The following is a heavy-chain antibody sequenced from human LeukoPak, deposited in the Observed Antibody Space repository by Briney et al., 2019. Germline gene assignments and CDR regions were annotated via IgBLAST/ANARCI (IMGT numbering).Heavy chain of an antibody. CDR2: ISSSSITI. D-gene: IGHD2-15*01. CDR3: ARDRGGSYSAIDY. V-gene: IGHV3-48*04. J-gene: IGHJ4*02. Sequence: PGGSLRLSCAASGFTFSGFAMSWVRQAPGKGLEWVSFISSSSITIYYADSVKGRFTISRDNAEKSLYLQMNSLRAEDTAVYYCARDRGGSYSAIDYWGQGTLVTVSS. CDR1: GFTFSGFA.